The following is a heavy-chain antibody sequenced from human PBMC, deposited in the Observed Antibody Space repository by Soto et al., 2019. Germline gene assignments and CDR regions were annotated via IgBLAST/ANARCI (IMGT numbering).Heavy chain of an antibody. D-gene: IGHD1-7*01. CDR2: VNPNSGVT. V-gene: IGHV1-2*02. CDR1: GYSFTAYY. CDR3: AKVGVFARELVA. J-gene: IGHJ5*02. Sequence: ASVKVSCKASGYSFTAYYVHWVRQAPGQGLEWMGWVNPNSGVTNYAQKFQDRVTMTRDTSINTAYMELDRLKSDDTAVYYCAKVGVFARELVACGQGTRVTV.